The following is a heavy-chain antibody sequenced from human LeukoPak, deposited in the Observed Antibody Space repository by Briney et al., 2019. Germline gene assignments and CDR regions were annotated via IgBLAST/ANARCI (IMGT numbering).Heavy chain of an antibody. J-gene: IGHJ4*02. D-gene: IGHD3-10*01. V-gene: IGHV4-61*02. Sequence: PSQTLPLTCTVSGGSISSGSYYWSWIRQPAGKGLEWIGRIYTSGSTNYNPSLKSRVTISVGTSKNQFSLKLSSVTAADTAVYYCAGTTGSSGGYWGQGTLVTVSS. CDR1: GGSISSGSYY. CDR2: IYTSGST. CDR3: AGTTGSSGGY.